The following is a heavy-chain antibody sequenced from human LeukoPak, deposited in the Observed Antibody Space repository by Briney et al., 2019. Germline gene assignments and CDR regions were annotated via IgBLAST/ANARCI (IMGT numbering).Heavy chain of an antibody. CDR3: ARMKGYYYGSVSPEFDY. Sequence: SETLSLTCAVYGGSFSGYYWSWIRQPPGKGLEWIGEINHSGSTNYNPSLKSRVTISVDTSKNQFSLKLSSVTAADTAVYYCARMKGYYYGSVSPEFDYWGQGTLVTVSS. J-gene: IGHJ4*02. CDR2: INHSGST. V-gene: IGHV4-34*01. D-gene: IGHD3-10*01. CDR1: GGSFSGYY.